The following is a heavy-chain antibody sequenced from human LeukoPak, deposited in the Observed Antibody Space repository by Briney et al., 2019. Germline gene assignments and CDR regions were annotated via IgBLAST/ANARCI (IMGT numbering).Heavy chain of an antibody. CDR1: GGSISSGGYY. CDR2: IYHTGST. Sequence: SQTLSLTCTVSGGSISSGGYYWSWIRQPPGKGLDWIGYIYHTGSTYYNPSLESRVTISVDRSKNQFSLKLSPVTAAETAVYYCARTGPAAMNWYFDLWGRGTLVTVSS. D-gene: IGHD2-2*01. CDR3: ARTGPAAMNWYFDL. J-gene: IGHJ2*01. V-gene: IGHV4-30-2*01.